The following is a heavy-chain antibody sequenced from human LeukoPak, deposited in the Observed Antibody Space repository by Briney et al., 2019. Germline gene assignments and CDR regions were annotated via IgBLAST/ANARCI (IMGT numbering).Heavy chain of an antibody. CDR1: GYTFTSYD. CDR2: MSPNSGDT. J-gene: IGHJ4*02. D-gene: IGHD3-16*01. CDR3: ARDEGGPFDY. V-gene: IGHV1-8*01. Sequence: ASVKVSCKASGYTFTSYDFNWVRQATGQRPEWMGWMSPNSGDTGYAQKFQDRVTMTRNTSISTAYMELSSLRSDDTAVYYCARDEGGPFDYWGQGTLVTVSS.